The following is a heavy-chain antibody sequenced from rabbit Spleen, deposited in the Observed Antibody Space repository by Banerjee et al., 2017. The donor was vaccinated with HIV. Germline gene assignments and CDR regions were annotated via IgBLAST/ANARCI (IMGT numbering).Heavy chain of an antibody. CDR3: ARDTSSSFSSYGMDL. D-gene: IGHD1-1*01. J-gene: IGHJ6*01. V-gene: IGHV1S45*01. CDR1: GFSFSSGYD. Sequence: EQLEESGGGLVKPEGSLTLTCKPSGFSFSSGYDMCWVRQAPGKGLEWVGCINTITSRTHYASWAKGRVTISKTSSTTVTLQMTSLTAADTATYFCARDTSSSFSSYGMDLWGPGTLVTVS. CDR2: INTITSRT.